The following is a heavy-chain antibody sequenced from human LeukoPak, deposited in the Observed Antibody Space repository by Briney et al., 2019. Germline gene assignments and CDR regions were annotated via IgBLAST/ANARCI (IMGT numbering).Heavy chain of an antibody. CDR3: ARHPWIQLWLPSHYYYGMDV. J-gene: IGHJ6*02. CDR2: MNPNSGNT. D-gene: IGHD5-18*01. CDR1: GYTFTSYD. V-gene: IGHV1-8*01. Sequence: ASVKVSCKASGYTFTSYDINWVRQATGQGPEWMGWMNPNSGNTGYAQKFQGRVTMTRNTSISTAYMELSSLRSEDTAVYYCARHPWIQLWLPSHYYYGMDVWGQGTTVTVSS.